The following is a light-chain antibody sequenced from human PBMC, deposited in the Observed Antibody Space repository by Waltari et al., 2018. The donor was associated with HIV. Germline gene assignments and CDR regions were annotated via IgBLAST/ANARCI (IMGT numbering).Light chain of an antibody. Sequence: AVTQPASVSGLPGQSTTISCTGDDSDFGLYNFVSWYQQHSGNPPRLMLYDVDSRASGVSDRCSGSMSGNTASLTISGLRAEDEGHYYCASFTGDNTVIFGGGTEVTVL. J-gene: IGLJ2*01. CDR2: DVD. V-gene: IGLV2-14*03. CDR1: DSDFGLYNF. CDR3: ASFTGDNTVI.